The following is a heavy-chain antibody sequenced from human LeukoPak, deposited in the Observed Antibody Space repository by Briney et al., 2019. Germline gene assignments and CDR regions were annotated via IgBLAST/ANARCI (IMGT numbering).Heavy chain of an antibody. J-gene: IGHJ3*02. CDR1: GFTLSTYW. D-gene: IGHD5-24*01. V-gene: IGHV3-7*03. Sequence: GGSLRLSCAASGFTLSTYWMSWVRQAPGKGLEWVANIKQDGSEKYYVDSVKGRFTISRDNAKNSLYLQMNSLRADDTAVYSCARGNGYRSAFDIWGQGTMVTVSS. CDR2: IKQDGSEK. CDR3: ARGNGYRSAFDI.